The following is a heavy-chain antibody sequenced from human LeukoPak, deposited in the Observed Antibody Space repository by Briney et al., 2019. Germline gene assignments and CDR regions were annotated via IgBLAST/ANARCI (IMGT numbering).Heavy chain of an antibody. D-gene: IGHD2-8*01. CDR3: ARAYCTNGVCYHPFDY. J-gene: IGHJ4*02. CDR2: IIPIFGTA. Sequence: GASVKVSCKASGYTFTSYYMHWVRQAPGQGLEWMGGIIPIFGTANYAQKFQGRVTITADESTSTAYMELSSLRFEDTAIYYCARAYCTNGVCYHPFDYWGQGTLVTVSS. V-gene: IGHV1-69*13. CDR1: GYTFTSYY.